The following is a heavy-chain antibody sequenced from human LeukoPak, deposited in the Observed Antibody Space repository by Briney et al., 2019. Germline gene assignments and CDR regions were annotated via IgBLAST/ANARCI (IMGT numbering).Heavy chain of an antibody. CDR2: ISWNSGSI. V-gene: IGHV3-9*01. D-gene: IGHD2-2*01. Sequence: PGGSLRLSCAASGFTFDDYAMHWVRQAPGKGLEWVSGISWNSGSIGYADSVKGRFTISRDNAKNSLYLQMNSLRAEDTALYYCAKDNGVTRCSSTSCYGDNWFDPWGQGTLVTVSS. CDR1: GFTFDDYA. J-gene: IGHJ5*02. CDR3: AKDNGVTRCSSTSCYGDNWFDP.